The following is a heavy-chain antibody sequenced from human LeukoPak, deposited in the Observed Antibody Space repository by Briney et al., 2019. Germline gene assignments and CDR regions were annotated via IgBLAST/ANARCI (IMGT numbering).Heavy chain of an antibody. J-gene: IGHJ4*02. D-gene: IGHD1-1*01. Sequence: PEGSLRLSCAASGFTFSSSWMNWVRQAPGKGLEWVANIKQDGSEKYYVDSVKGRFTISRDNAKNSLYLQMSSLRVEDTAVYYCAKGNVPGKYWGQGTLVTVSS. CDR1: GFTFSSSW. V-gene: IGHV3-7*01. CDR3: AKGNVPGKY. CDR2: IKQDGSEK.